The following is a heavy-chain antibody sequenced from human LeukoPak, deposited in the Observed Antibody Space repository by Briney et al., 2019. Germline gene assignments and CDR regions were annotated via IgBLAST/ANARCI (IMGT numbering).Heavy chain of an antibody. D-gene: IGHD1-26*01. J-gene: IGHJ4*02. CDR3: ASPRVGATYFDY. CDR2: ISYDGSIK. V-gene: IGHV3-30*04. Sequence: GGSLRLSCAASGFTFSSYAMHWVRQAPTKGLEWVAVISYDGSIKYSADSVKGRFTISRDNSKNTLYLQMNSLRPEDTAVYYCASPRVGATYFDYWGQGTLVTVSS. CDR1: GFTFSSYA.